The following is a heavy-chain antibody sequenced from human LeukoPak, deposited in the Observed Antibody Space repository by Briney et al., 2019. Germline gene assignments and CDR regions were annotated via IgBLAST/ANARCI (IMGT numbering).Heavy chain of an antibody. CDR1: GFTFSSYA. CDR2: ISGSGGST. V-gene: IGHV3-23*01. J-gene: IGHJ4*02. Sequence: GGSLRLSCAASGFTFSSYAMSWVRQAPGKGLEWVSAISGSGGSTYYADSVKGRFTISRDNSKHTLYLQMNSLRAEDTAVHYCAKVVRRYCSGGSCYGYWGQGTLLTDSS. CDR3: AKVVRRYCSGGSCYGY. D-gene: IGHD2-15*01.